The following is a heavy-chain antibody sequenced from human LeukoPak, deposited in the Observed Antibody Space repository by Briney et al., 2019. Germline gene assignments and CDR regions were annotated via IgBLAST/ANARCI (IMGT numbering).Heavy chain of an antibody. CDR1: GYTFTNYG. J-gene: IGHJ4*02. CDR2: IIPILGIA. Sequence: SVKVSCKASGYTFTNYGVTWVRQAPGQGLEWMGRIIPILGIANYAQKFQGRVTITADKSTSTAYMELSSLRSEDTAVYYCASTRPTTVVTPYFDYWGQGTLVTVSS. D-gene: IGHD4-17*01. V-gene: IGHV1-69*04. CDR3: ASTRPTTVVTPYFDY.